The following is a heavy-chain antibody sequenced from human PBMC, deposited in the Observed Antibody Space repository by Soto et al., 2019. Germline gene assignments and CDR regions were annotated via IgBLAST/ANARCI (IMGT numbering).Heavy chain of an antibody. CDR1: GFTFNIHG. CDR3: VREGPISGTGAFDI. J-gene: IGHJ3*02. CDR2: VWSDGNHK. Sequence: QVQLVESGGGVVQPGRTLRLSCAASGFTFNIHGMHWVRQAPGKGLEWVAVVWSDGNHKFYADSVRGRFTISRDNSKNTLDLQVDSLRVEGTGVYYCVREGPISGTGAFDIWGQGTKVTVSS. V-gene: IGHV3-33*01. D-gene: IGHD6-25*01.